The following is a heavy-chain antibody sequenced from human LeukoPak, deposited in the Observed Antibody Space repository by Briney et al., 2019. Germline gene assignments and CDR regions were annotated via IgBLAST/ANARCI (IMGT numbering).Heavy chain of an antibody. D-gene: IGHD1-1*01. V-gene: IGHV1-69*05. CDR1: GGTFTYYS. CDR3: AREGYNWNPNDAFDI. Sequence: ASVKVSCKASGGTFTYYSITWVRQAPGQGLEWMGGIIPIFGTANYAQKFQDRVTITTDESTSTAYMELSSLRSEDTAVYYCAREGYNWNPNDAFDIWGQGTMVTVSS. CDR2: IIPIFGTA. J-gene: IGHJ3*02.